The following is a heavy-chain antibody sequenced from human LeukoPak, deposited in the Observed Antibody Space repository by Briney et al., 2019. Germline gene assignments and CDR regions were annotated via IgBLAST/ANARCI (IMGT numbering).Heavy chain of an antibody. D-gene: IGHD3-16*02. V-gene: IGHV1-69*13. Sequence: ASVKVSCKASGGTFSSYAISWVRQAPGQGLEWMGGIIPIFGTANYTQKFQGRVTITADESTSTAYMELSSLRSEDTAVYYCARGLDMITFGGVIVYWGQGTLVTVSS. CDR3: ARGLDMITFGGVIVY. CDR2: IIPIFGTA. CDR1: GGTFSSYA. J-gene: IGHJ4*02.